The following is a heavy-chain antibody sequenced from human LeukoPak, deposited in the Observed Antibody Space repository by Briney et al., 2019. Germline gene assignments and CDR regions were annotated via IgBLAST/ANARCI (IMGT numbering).Heavy chain of an antibody. J-gene: IGHJ4*02. CDR1: GFTFSDYY. CDR2: ISSSGSTI. Sequence: GGSLRLSCAASGFTFSDYYMSWIRQAPGKGLEWVSYISSSGSTIYYADSVKGRFTISRDNSKNTLYLQMNSLRAEDTAVYYCAKGRDGYNADFDYWGQGTLVTVSS. V-gene: IGHV3-11*01. D-gene: IGHD5-12*01. CDR3: AKGRDGYNADFDY.